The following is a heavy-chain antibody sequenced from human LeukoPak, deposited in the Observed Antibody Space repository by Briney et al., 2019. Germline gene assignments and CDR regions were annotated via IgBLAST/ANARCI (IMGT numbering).Heavy chain of an antibody. J-gene: IGHJ3*02. CDR1: GFTFSIYA. CDR3: ARDLSASGSYYRGDGFDI. Sequence: GRSLRLSCAASGFTFSIYAMNWVRQAPGTGLEGVSSISSSSGYIYYADSVKGRFTISRDNAKNSLYMQMNSLRAEDTAVYYCARDLSASGSYYRGDGFDIWGQGTMVTVSS. V-gene: IGHV3-21*01. CDR2: ISSSSGYI. D-gene: IGHD3-10*01.